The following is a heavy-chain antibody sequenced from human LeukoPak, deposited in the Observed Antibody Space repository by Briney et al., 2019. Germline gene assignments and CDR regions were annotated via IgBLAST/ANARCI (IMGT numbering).Heavy chain of an antibody. CDR1: GFTFSSYW. CDR3: ARACIAVARYYFDY. J-gene: IGHJ4*02. V-gene: IGHV3-7*01. CDR2: IKQDGSEK. D-gene: IGHD6-19*01. Sequence: PGGSLRLSCAASGFTFSSYWMSWVRQAPGKGLEWVANIKQDGSEKYYVDSVRGRFTISRDNAKNSLYLQMNSLRAEDTAVYYCARACIAVARYYFDYWGQGTLVTVSS.